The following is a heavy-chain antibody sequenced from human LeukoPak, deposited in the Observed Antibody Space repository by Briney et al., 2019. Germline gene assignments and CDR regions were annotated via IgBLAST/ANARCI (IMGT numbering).Heavy chain of an antibody. D-gene: IGHD4-17*01. CDR3: ARGGDSYYYYGMDV. Sequence: GGSLRLSCAASGFTFSSYAMTWVRQAPGKGLEWVAVIWYDGSNKYYADSVKGRFTISRDNSKNTLYLQMNSLRAEDTAVYYCARGGDSYYYYGMDVWGQGTTVTVSS. CDR2: IWYDGSNK. J-gene: IGHJ6*02. CDR1: GFTFSSYA. V-gene: IGHV3-33*08.